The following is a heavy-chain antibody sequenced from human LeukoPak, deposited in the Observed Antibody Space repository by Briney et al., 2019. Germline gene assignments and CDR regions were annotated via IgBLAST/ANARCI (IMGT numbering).Heavy chain of an antibody. V-gene: IGHV3-13*01. CDR2: IGTDDT. D-gene: IGHD6-19*01. J-gene: IGHJ4*02. CDR1: GFTFSSYD. Sequence: GGSLRLSCAASGFTFSSYDFHWVRQATGKGLEWVSAIGTDDTYYLDSVKGRFTISRDNAKNSLFLQMNSLTAEDTAVYYCASGRDIAVAGPGGYFDYWGQGTLVTVSS. CDR3: ASGRDIAVAGPGGYFDY.